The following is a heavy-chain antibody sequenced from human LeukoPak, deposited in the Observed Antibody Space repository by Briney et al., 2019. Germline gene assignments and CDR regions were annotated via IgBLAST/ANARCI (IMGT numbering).Heavy chain of an antibody. J-gene: IGHJ4*02. CDR1: GFTFSSYA. V-gene: IGHV3-30-3*01. CDR2: ISYDGSNK. Sequence: GRSLRLSCAASGFTFSSYAMHWVRQAPGKGLEWVAVISYDGSNKYYADSVKGRFTISRDNSKNTLYLQMNSLRAEDTAVYYCARDRRYGGYDEGYFDYWGQGTLVTVSS. CDR3: ARDRRYGGYDEGYFDY. D-gene: IGHD5-12*01.